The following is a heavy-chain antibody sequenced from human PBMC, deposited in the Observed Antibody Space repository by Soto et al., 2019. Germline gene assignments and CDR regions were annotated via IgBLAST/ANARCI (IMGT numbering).Heavy chain of an antibody. CDR3: AKERRYSFDAFDI. D-gene: IGHD5-12*01. Sequence: QEQLVESGGGVVQSGRSLRLSCAASGFTFNFFGMHWVRQAPGKGLEWVAVISYDGSEKYYADSVKGRFTMSRDKSKNMVYLEMSSLRAEDTSVYYCAKERRYSFDAFDIWGHGTMVTVSS. CDR1: GFTFNFFG. V-gene: IGHV3-30*18. CDR2: ISYDGSEK. J-gene: IGHJ3*02.